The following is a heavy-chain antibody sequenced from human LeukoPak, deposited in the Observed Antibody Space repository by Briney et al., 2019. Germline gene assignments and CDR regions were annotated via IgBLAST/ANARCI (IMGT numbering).Heavy chain of an antibody. J-gene: IGHJ4*02. CDR2: IYSGGST. D-gene: IGHD3-9*01. V-gene: IGHV3-53*05. Sequence: GGSLRLSCAASGFTVSSNYMSWVRQAPGKGLEWVSVIYSGGSTYYADSVKGRFTISRDNSKNTLYLQMNSLRAEDTAVYYCAKTYYDILTGYSEYYFDYWGQGTLVTVSS. CDR3: AKTYYDILTGYSEYYFDY. CDR1: GFTVSSNY.